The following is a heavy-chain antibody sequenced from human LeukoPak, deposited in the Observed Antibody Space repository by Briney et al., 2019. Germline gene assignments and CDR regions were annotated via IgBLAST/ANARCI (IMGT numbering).Heavy chain of an antibody. Sequence: AGGSLRLFCAASGFTFSRYWMHCVRHAPGRGRVGVSRINSDGIRTSYADSVKGRFTISRDNAKNTLYLQMNSLRAEDTAVYYCATGVQLVRYFDYWGQGTLVTVSS. V-gene: IGHV3-74*01. CDR1: GFTFSRYW. J-gene: IGHJ4*02. CDR2: INSDGIRT. D-gene: IGHD6-13*01. CDR3: ATGVQLVRYFDY.